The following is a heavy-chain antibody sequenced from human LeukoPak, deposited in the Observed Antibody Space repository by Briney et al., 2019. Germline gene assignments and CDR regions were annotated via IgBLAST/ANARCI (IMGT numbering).Heavy chain of an antibody. D-gene: IGHD3-3*01. J-gene: IGHJ5*02. CDR2: INHSGST. CDR3: ARGGYYDFWSGYSWFDP. V-gene: IGHV4-34*01. Sequence: PSETLSLTCAVYGGSFSGYYWSWIRQPPGKGLEWIGEINHSGSTNYNPSLKSRVTISVDTSKNQFSLKLSSVTAADTAVYYCARGGYYDFWSGYSWFDPWGQGTLVTVSS. CDR1: GGSFSGYY.